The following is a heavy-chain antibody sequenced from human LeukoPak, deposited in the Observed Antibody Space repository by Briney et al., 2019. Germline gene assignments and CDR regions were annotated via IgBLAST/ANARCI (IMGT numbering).Heavy chain of an antibody. CDR2: IFSGGNT. CDR1: GFTVSSSY. Sequence: PGGSLRLSCAASGFTVSSSYMGWVRQAPGKGLEWVSVIFSGGNTYYADSVKGRFTISRDNSKNTLFLQMLSLRAEDTAMYYCARFSQGFDYWGQGTLVTVSS. CDR3: ARFSQGFDY. V-gene: IGHV3-53*01. J-gene: IGHJ4*02. D-gene: IGHD2/OR15-2a*01.